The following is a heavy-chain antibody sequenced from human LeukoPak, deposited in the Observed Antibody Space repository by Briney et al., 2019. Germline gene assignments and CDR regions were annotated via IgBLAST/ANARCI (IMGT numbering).Heavy chain of an antibody. CDR2: IIPIFGTA. CDR3: ARVLWFGELLYYFDY. CDR1: GGTFSSYA. J-gene: IGHJ4*02. V-gene: IGHV1-69*13. D-gene: IGHD3-10*01. Sequence: ASVKVSCKASGGTFSSYAISWVRQAPGQGLEWMGGIIPIFGTANYAQKFQGRVTITADESTSTAYMELSSLRSEDTAVYYCARVLWFGELLYYFDYWGQGTLVTVSS.